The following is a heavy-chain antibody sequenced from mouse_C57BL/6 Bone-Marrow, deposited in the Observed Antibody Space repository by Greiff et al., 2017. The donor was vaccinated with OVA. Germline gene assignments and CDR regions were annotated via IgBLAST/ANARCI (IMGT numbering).Heavy chain of an antibody. CDR1: GYTFTGYW. V-gene: IGHV1-9*01. D-gene: IGHD2-1*01. J-gene: IGHJ4*01. CDR2: ILPGSGST. CDR3: ARWNGNYVGRYYYAMDY. Sequence: QVQLQQSGAELLKPGASVKLSCKATGYTFTGYWIEWVKQRPGHGLEWLGEILPGSGSTNYNEKFKGKATFTAGTSSNTAYMQLSSLTTEDSAIYYCARWNGNYVGRYYYAMDYWGQGTSVTVSS.